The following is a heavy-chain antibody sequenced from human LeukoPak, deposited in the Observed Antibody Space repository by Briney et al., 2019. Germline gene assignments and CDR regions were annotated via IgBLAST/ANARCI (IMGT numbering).Heavy chain of an antibody. V-gene: IGHV4-59*12. CDR1: GDSISGYY. D-gene: IGHD3-3*01. CDR3: ARASYDFWSGTHDAFDI. CDR2: IYYSGST. J-gene: IGHJ3*02. Sequence: PSETLSLTCTVSGDSISGYYWSWIRQPPGKGLEWIGFIYYSGSTSYNPSLKSRVTITVDTSKNQFSLKLSSVTAADTAVYYCARASYDFWSGTHDAFDIWGQGTMVTVSS.